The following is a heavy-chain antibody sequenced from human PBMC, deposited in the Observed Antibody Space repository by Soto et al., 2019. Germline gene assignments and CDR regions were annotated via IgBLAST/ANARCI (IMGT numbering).Heavy chain of an antibody. CDR2: IYYSGST. Sequence: SETLSLTCTVSGGSVSSGSYYWSWIRQPPGKGLEWIGYIYYSGSTNYNPSLKSRVTISVDTSKNQFSLKLSSVTAADTAVYYCARDNEYSSSSALDGNPGYYYYGMDVWGQGTTVTVSS. J-gene: IGHJ6*02. CDR3: ARDNEYSSSSALDGNPGYYYYGMDV. CDR1: GGSVSSGSYY. V-gene: IGHV4-61*01. D-gene: IGHD6-6*01.